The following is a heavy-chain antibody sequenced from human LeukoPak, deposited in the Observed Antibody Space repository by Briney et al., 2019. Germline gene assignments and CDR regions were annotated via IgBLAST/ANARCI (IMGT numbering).Heavy chain of an antibody. CDR2: IYSDGTA. V-gene: IGHV3-53*01. J-gene: IGHJ4*02. Sequence: GGSLRLSCAASGLTVNINCMSWVRQAPGKGLEWVSVIYSDGTAHHADSVKGRFTISRDNSKNTLYLQMNSLRAEDTAVYYCAKGVYYFDYWGQGTLVTVSS. CDR3: AKGVYYFDY. D-gene: IGHD2-8*01. CDR1: GLTVNINC.